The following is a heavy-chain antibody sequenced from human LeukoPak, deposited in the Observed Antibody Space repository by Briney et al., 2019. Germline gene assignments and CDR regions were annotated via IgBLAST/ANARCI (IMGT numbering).Heavy chain of an antibody. D-gene: IGHD3-9*01. CDR1: GYTLTELS. CDR2: FDPEDGET. V-gene: IGHV1-24*01. CDR3: ATEANYDILTGYYNYYYGMDV. J-gene: IGHJ6*02. Sequence: GASVKVSCKVSGYTLTELSMHWVRQAPGKGLEWMGGFDPEDGETIYAQKFQGRVTMTEDTSTDTAYMELSSLRSEDTAVYYCATEANYDILTGYYNYYYGMDVWGQGTTVTVSS.